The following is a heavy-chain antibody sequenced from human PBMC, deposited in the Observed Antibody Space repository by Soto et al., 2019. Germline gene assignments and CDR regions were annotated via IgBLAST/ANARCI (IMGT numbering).Heavy chain of an antibody. V-gene: IGHV4-39*07. D-gene: IGHD2-2*02. Sequence: PSETLSLTCTVSGGPIRSSSHYWGWIRQSPWTGLEWIGSIDESGDSYYNPSLKSRVTIFVDTSKNQFSLRVSSVTAADTAMYYCARADRQYCSVSTCYIFDSWGQGTQVTVSS. CDR3: ARADRQYCSVSTCYIFDS. J-gene: IGHJ4*02. CDR1: GGPIRSSSHY. CDR2: IDESGDS.